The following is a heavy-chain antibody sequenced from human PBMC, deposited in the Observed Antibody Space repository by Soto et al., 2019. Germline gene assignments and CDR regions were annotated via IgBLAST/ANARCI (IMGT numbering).Heavy chain of an antibody. CDR3: AKGSASTYYFDS. Sequence: EVQLLESGGGLVQPGGSLRLSCAASGVTFSTYAMSWVRQAPGKGLEWVSAISRSGGSTYYADSVKGRFTVSRDHPENMLYLKMNSLRSEDTAVYFCAKGSASTYYFDSWGQGTLVTVSS. D-gene: IGHD6-19*01. J-gene: IGHJ4*02. CDR2: ISRSGGST. CDR1: GVTFSTYA. V-gene: IGHV3-23*01.